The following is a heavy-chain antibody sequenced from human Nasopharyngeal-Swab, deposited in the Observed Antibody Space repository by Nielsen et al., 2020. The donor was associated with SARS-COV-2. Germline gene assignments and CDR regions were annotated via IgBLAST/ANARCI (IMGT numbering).Heavy chain of an antibody. D-gene: IGHD6-19*01. V-gene: IGHV3-7*01. CDR3: AKAVAANDY. CDR2: IKQDGSEK. CDR1: GFTFSSYW. J-gene: IGHJ4*02. Sequence: GESLKISCAASGFTFSSYWMSWVRQAPGKGLEWVANIKQDGSEKYYVDSVKGRFTISRDNAKNSLYLQMNSLRAEDTAVYYCAKAVAANDYWGQGTPVTVSS.